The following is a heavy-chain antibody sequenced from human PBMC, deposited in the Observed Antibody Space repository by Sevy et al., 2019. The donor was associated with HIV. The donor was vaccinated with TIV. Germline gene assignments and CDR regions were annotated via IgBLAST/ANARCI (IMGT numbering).Heavy chain of an antibody. CDR3: ARGKTGYGYGLDY. CDR2: IYSDGST. V-gene: IGHV3-66*01. Sequence: GGSLRLSCAASGFPVSSNYMSWVRQAPGKGLEWVSVIYSDGSTYHADSVKGRFTISRDNSKNTLYLQMNSLRVEDTAVHYCARGKTGYGYGLDYWGQGTLVTVSS. CDR1: GFPVSSNY. D-gene: IGHD5-18*01. J-gene: IGHJ4*02.